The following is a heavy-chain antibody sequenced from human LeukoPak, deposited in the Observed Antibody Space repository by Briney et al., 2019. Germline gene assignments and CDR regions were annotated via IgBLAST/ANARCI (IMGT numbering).Heavy chain of an antibody. V-gene: IGHV3-30*18. Sequence: GGSLRLSCAASGFTFSSYGMHWVRQVPGKGLEWVAVISYDGSNKYYADSVKGRFTISRDNSKNTLYLQMNSLRAEDTAVYYCAKGMRSSWYRAPFDYWGQGTLVTVSS. CDR3: AKGMRSSWYRAPFDY. CDR2: ISYDGSNK. CDR1: GFTFSSYG. D-gene: IGHD6-13*01. J-gene: IGHJ4*02.